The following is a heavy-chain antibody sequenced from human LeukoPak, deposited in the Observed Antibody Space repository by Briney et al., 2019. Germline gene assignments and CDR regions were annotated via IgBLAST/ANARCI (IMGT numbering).Heavy chain of an antibody. Sequence: PGGSLRLSCAASGFTFSSYSMNWVRQAPGKGLERVSYISSSSSTIYYADSVKGRFTISRDNAKNSLYLQMNSLRAEDTAVYYCARRSDIVATRYFDYWGQGTLVTVSS. CDR1: GFTFSSYS. V-gene: IGHV3-48*01. D-gene: IGHD5-12*01. CDR3: ARRSDIVATRYFDY. J-gene: IGHJ4*02. CDR2: ISSSSSTI.